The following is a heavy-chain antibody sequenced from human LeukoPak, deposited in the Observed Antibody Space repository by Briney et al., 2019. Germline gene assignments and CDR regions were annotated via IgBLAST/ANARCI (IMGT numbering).Heavy chain of an antibody. J-gene: IGHJ3*02. CDR1: GYTFISYG. D-gene: IGHD3-22*01. V-gene: IGHV1-18*01. CDR3: ARSNRYYHDSSAWVAFEI. Sequence: ASVKVSCKASGYTFISYGFDWVRQAPGQGLEWVGWISAYNGNTNYAQKLQGRVSMTTDTSTSTAYMELRSLRSDDTAVYYCARSNRYYHDSSAWVAFEIWGQGTMVTVSS. CDR2: ISAYNGNT.